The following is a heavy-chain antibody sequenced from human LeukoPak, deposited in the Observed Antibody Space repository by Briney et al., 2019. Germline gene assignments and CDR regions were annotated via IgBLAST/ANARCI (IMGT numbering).Heavy chain of an antibody. J-gene: IGHJ4*02. CDR1: GFTFSDYY. CDR2: ISSSGSTI. V-gene: IGHV3-11*04. CDR3: ARRNSGYSSSWYFNDY. Sequence: GGSPRLSCAASGFTFSDYYMSWIRQAPGKGLEWVSYISSSGSTIYYADSVKGRFTISRGNAKNSLYLQMNSLRAEDTAVYYCARRNSGYSSSWYFNDYWGQGTLVTVSS. D-gene: IGHD6-13*01.